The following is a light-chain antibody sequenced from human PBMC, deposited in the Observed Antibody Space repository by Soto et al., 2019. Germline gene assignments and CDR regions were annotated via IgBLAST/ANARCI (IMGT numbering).Light chain of an antibody. CDR3: QQYSQWPLT. Sequence: EIVMTQSPATLSVSPWERATLSCRASQSVTSNLAWYQQKPGQAPRLLMYGVSTRATGIPARFGGSGSATEFTLTISSLQSEDFAVYYCQQYSQWPLTFGGGTKVDI. CDR1: QSVTSN. J-gene: IGKJ4*01. CDR2: GVS. V-gene: IGKV3-15*01.